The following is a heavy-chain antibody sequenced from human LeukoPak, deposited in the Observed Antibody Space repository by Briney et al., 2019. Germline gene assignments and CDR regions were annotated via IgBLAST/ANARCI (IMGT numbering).Heavy chain of an antibody. CDR3: ARDQASGSYFY. J-gene: IGHJ4*02. Sequence: GGSLRLSCAASGFTFSSYSMNWVRQAPGKGLEWVSSISSSSSYIYYADSVKGRFTISRDNAKNSLCLQMNSLRAEDTAVYYCARDQASGSYFYWGQGTLVTVSS. D-gene: IGHD1-26*01. V-gene: IGHV3-21*01. CDR1: GFTFSSYS. CDR2: ISSSSSYI.